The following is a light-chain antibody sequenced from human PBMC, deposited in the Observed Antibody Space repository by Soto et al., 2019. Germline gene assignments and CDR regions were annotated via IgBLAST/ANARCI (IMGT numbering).Light chain of an antibody. CDR3: AAWDDSLSALV. V-gene: IGLV1-47*01. CDR1: SSNIESNY. CDR2: RND. J-gene: IGLJ3*02. Sequence: QSVLTQPPSASGTPGQRVTISCSGSSSNIESNYVYWYQQLPGSAPKLLIYRNDQRPSGVPDRFSSSKSGTSASLAISGLRSEDEADYYCAAWDDSLSALVFGGGTKLTVL.